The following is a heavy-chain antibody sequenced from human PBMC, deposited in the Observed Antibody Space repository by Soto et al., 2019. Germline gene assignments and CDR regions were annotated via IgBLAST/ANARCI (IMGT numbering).Heavy chain of an antibody. Sequence: EVQLVESGGGLVQPGGSLRLSCAASGFTVSSNYMSWVRQAPGKGLEWVSVIYSGGSTYYADSVKGRFTISRDNSKNTLYLQMNSLRAEDTAVYYCARDPKPLYGGNPRRYFDLWGRGTLVTVSS. J-gene: IGHJ2*01. D-gene: IGHD2-15*01. CDR3: ARDPKPLYGGNPRRYFDL. CDR1: GFTVSSNY. V-gene: IGHV3-66*01. CDR2: IYSGGST.